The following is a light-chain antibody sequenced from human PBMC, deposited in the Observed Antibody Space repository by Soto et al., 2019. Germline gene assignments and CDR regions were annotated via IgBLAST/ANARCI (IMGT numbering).Light chain of an antibody. V-gene: IGKV1-27*01. CDR1: QGISKY. J-gene: IGKJ3*01. CDR2: AAS. Sequence: DIQMTQTPPSLSSSVGDRVTITCRASQGISKYLAWYQLKPGKLPKLLIYAASTLQSGVPSRFSGSGSGTDFSLTITSLQPKDVATYYCQKYDTAPLFTFGLGTRVDVK. CDR3: QKYDTAPLFT.